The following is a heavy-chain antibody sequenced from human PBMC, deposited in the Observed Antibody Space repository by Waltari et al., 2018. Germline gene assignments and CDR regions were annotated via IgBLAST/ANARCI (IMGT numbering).Heavy chain of an antibody. V-gene: IGHV3-20*04. J-gene: IGHJ4*02. Sequence: EVQLAESGGAVVRPGGSLRLACVASGFQFIAEGMSWVRRVPGKGLEWVSGITWNGGIISYSDSVKGRFTITRDNDKNSLSLQMTSLRVEDTALYYCARYLNWGLPRFDNWGQGTQVTVSS. CDR3: ARYLNWGLPRFDN. CDR1: GFQFIAEG. CDR2: ITWNGGII. D-gene: IGHD3-16*01.